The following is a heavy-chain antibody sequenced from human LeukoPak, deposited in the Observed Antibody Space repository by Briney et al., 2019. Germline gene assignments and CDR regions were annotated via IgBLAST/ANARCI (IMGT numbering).Heavy chain of an antibody. CDR2: IKSDETST. CDR1: GFTFNKDW. V-gene: IGHV3-74*01. J-gene: IGHJ4*02. CDR3: AKAHLPGSYGDYGYFDY. D-gene: IGHD4-17*01. Sequence: PGGSLRLSCAASGFTFNKDWMHWVRQVPGKGLVWVSRIKSDETSTAYADSVRGRFTISRDNAKNMLYLQMNSLRAEDTAVYYCAKAHLPGSYGDYGYFDYWGQGTLVTVSS.